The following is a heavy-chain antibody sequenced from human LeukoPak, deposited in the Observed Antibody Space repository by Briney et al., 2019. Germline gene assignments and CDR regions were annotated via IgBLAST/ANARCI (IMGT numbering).Heavy chain of an antibody. CDR3: AKEERGITIFSMTNWFDP. CDR2: IIPIFSTA. D-gene: IGHD3-9*01. Sequence: SVKVSCKASGGTFSSYAISWVRQAPGQGLEWMGGIIPIFSTANYAQKFQGRVTITADESTSTAYMELSSLRSEDTAVYYYAKEERGITIFSMTNWFDPWGQGTLATVSS. V-gene: IGHV1-69*13. J-gene: IGHJ5*02. CDR1: GGTFSSYA.